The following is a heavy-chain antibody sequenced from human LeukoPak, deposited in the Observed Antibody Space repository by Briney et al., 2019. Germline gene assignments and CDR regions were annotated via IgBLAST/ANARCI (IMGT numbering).Heavy chain of an antibody. CDR1: GFSFSNFW. J-gene: IGHJ4*02. V-gene: IGHV3-7*04. Sequence: PDGSLRLSCAVSGFSFSNFWMSWVRQAPGRGLEWVANIHPEGNEKYHVESVKGRFTISRDNTKNLLFLQMNGLRVEDTAVYYCARGDDSSGEHWGQGTLVTVSS. CDR3: ARGDDSSGEH. CDR2: IHPEGNEK. D-gene: IGHD3-10*01.